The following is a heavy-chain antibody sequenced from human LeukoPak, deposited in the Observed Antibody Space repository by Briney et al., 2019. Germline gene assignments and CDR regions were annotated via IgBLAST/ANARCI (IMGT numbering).Heavy chain of an antibody. J-gene: IGHJ6*02. CDR3: AKGYGDYYYYYGMDV. V-gene: IGHV3-9*01. D-gene: IGHD4-17*01. Sequence: GRSLRLSCAASGFTFDNYDMHWVRQAPGEGLEWVSGITWNSGGIGYADSVKGRFTISRDNAKNSPYLQMNSLRAEDTALYYCAKGYGDYYYYYGMDVWGLGTTVTVS. CDR1: GFTFDNYD. CDR2: ITWNSGGI.